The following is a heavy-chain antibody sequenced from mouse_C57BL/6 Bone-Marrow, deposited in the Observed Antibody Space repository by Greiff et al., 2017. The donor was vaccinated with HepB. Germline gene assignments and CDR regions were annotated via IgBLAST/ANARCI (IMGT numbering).Heavy chain of an antibody. CDR1: GYTFTDYY. J-gene: IGHJ3*01. V-gene: IGHV1-26*01. Sequence: VQLQQSGPELVKPGASVKISCKASGYTFTDYYMNWVKQSHGKSLEWIGDINPNNGGTSYNQKFKGKATLTVDKSSSTAYMELRSLTSEDSAVYYCARKDGSAFVYWGQGTLVTVSA. D-gene: IGHD1-1*01. CDR2: INPNNGGT. CDR3: ARKDGSAFVY.